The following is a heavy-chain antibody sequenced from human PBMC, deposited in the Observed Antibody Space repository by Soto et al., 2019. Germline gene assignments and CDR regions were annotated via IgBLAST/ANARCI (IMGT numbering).Heavy chain of an antibody. CDR1: GGSISSSSYY. D-gene: IGHD6-13*01. J-gene: IGHJ5*02. Sequence: PSETLSLTCTVSGGSISSSSYYWGWIRQPPGKGLEWIGSIYYSGSTYYNPSLKSRVTISVDTSKNQFSLKLSSVTAADTAVYYCARLPLAAAGWFDPWGQGTLVTVSS. CDR3: ARLPLAAAGWFDP. V-gene: IGHV4-39*01. CDR2: IYYSGST.